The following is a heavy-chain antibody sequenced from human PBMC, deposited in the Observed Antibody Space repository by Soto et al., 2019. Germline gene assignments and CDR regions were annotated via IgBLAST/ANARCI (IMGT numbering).Heavy chain of an antibody. D-gene: IGHD3-22*01. Sequence: SETLSLTCAVYGGSFSGYYWSWIRQPPGKGLEWIGEINHSGSTYYNPSLKSRVTISVDTSKNQFSLKLSSVTAADTAVYYCAREKYDSSGRNWFDPWGQGTLVTVSS. CDR1: GGSFSGYY. V-gene: IGHV4-34*01. J-gene: IGHJ5*02. CDR3: AREKYDSSGRNWFDP. CDR2: INHSGST.